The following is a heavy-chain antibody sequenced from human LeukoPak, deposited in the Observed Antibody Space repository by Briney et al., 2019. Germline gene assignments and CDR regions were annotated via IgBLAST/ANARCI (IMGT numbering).Heavy chain of an antibody. J-gene: IGHJ4*02. CDR1: GGTFNNYA. CDR2: IFPLFETT. Sequence: SVKVSCKDSGGTFNNYAINWVRQAPGQGLEWMGGIFPLFETTNYAQGFQGRVTITADDSTSTAYMELNSLTTEDTAVYYCARGRESHGHYFHFWGQGTLVTVSS. D-gene: IGHD1-26*01. CDR3: ARGRESHGHYFHF. V-gene: IGHV1-69*01.